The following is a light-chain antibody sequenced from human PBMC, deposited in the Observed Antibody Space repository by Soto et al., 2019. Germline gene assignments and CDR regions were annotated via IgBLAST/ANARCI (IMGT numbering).Light chain of an antibody. CDR1: QPVNSGD. Sequence: IVLTQSPGTLSLSPGEGPTLSCRSSQPVNSGDLAWYQQKPGQAPRLLMYGVSTRDTGIPDRFSGSGAWTDFTLNFSRIEPGDFAVYYCQVYGSSPNTFCQGTKFELK. CDR2: GVS. V-gene: IGKV3-20*01. J-gene: IGKJ1*01. CDR3: QVYGSSPNT.